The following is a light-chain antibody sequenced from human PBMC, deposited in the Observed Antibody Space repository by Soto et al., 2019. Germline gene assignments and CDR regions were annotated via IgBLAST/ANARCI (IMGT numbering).Light chain of an antibody. J-gene: IGKJ1*01. CDR1: QSISSW. CDR2: DAS. V-gene: IGKV1-5*01. Sequence: DLQMTQSPSTLSSSVGDRVTITCRASQSISSWLAWYQQKPGKAPKLLIYDASSLESGVQSRFSGSGSGTEFTLTIRSLQPDDFATYYCQQYNSYSTCGQGTKVDIK. CDR3: QQYNSYST.